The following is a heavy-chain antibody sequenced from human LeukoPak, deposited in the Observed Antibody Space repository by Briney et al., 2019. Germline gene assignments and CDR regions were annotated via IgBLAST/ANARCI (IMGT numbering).Heavy chain of an antibody. J-gene: IGHJ4*02. CDR2: INHSGST. CDR3: ARDSGSSSSPFDY. V-gene: IGHV4-34*01. CDR1: GGSFSGYY. D-gene: IGHD6-6*01. Sequence: KPSETLSLTCAVYGGSFSGYYWSWIRQPPGKGLEWIGEINHSGSTNYNPSLKSQVTISVDTSKNQFSLKLSSVTAADTAVYYCARDSGSSSSPFDYWGQGTLVTVSS.